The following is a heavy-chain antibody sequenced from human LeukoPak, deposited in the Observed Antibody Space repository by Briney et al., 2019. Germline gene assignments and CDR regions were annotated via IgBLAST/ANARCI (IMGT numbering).Heavy chain of an antibody. V-gene: IGHV1-69*05. Sequence: VASVKVSCKASGGTFSSYAISWVRQAPGQGLEWMGGIIPIFGTANYAQKFQGRVTITTDESTSKAYMELSSLRSEDTAVYYCARTPGYCSSTSCFYFDYWGQGTLVTVSS. CDR2: IIPIFGTA. D-gene: IGHD2-2*01. J-gene: IGHJ4*02. CDR3: ARTPGYCSSTSCFYFDY. CDR1: GGTFSSYA.